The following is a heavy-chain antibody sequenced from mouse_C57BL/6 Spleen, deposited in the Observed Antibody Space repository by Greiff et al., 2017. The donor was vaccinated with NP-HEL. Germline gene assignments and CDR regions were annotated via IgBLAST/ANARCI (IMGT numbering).Heavy chain of an antibody. CDR2: ISSGSSTI. Sequence: EVNVVESGGGLVKPGGSLKLSCAASGFTFSDYGMHWVRQAPEKGLEWVAYISSGSSTIYYADTVKGRFTISRDNAKNTLFLQMTSLRSEDTAMYYCARYNYDYDGAFAYWGQGTLVTVAA. CDR1: GFTFSDYG. D-gene: IGHD2-4*01. V-gene: IGHV5-17*01. J-gene: IGHJ3*01. CDR3: ARYNYDYDGAFAY.